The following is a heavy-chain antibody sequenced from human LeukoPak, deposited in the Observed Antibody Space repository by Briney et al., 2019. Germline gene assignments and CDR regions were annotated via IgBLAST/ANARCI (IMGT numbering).Heavy chain of an antibody. CDR1: GYTFTSYY. Sequence: ASVKVSCKASGYTFTSYYMHWVRQAPGQGFEWMGRIIPTSSVPNYAQKFRDRLTISADASARTAYLELSSLTSDDTAVYYCAREPRVGESTSTFWGQGTPATVSS. J-gene: IGHJ4*02. V-gene: IGHV1-69*13. D-gene: IGHD3-16*01. CDR3: AREPRVGESTSTF. CDR2: IIPTSSVP.